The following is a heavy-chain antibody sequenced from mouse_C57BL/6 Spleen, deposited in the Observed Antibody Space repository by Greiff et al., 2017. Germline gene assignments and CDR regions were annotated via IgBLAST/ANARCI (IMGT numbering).Heavy chain of an antibody. CDR1: GYTFTSYW. D-gene: IGHD2-12*01. V-gene: IGHV1-74*01. J-gene: IGHJ2*01. Sequence: VQLQQPGAELVKPGASVKVSCKASGYTFTSYWMHWVKQRPGQGLEWIGRIHPSDSDTNYNQKFKGKATLTVDKSSSPASMQLSSLTSEDSAVYYCAIGNGHDGGYFDYWGQGTTLTVSA. CDR2: IHPSDSDT. CDR3: AIGNGHDGGYFDY.